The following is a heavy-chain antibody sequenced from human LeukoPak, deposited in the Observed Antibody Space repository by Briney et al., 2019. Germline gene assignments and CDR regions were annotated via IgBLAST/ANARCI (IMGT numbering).Heavy chain of an antibody. V-gene: IGHV3-23*01. D-gene: IGHD4-17*01. CDR3: AKYAVTTRSWFDP. Sequence: PGRSLRLSCAASGFTFSSYAMSWVRQAPGKGLEWVSTISGGGAGTYYADSVKGRFTISRDNSKNTLYLQMNSLRAEDTAVYYCAKYAVTTRSWFDPWGQGTLVSVSS. CDR2: ISGGGAGT. CDR1: GFTFSSYA. J-gene: IGHJ5*02.